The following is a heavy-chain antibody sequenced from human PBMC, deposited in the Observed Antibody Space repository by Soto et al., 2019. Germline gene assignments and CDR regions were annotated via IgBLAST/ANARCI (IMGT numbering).Heavy chain of an antibody. Sequence: SETLSLTCTVSGGSISSSSYYWGWIRQPPGKGLEWIGSIYYSGSTYYNPSLKSRVTISVDTSKNQFSLKLSSVTAADTAVYYGARHAVHRSGFTDYWGQGTLVTVSS. V-gene: IGHV4-39*01. CDR2: IYYSGST. D-gene: IGHD6-19*01. J-gene: IGHJ4*02. CDR1: GGSISSSSYY. CDR3: ARHAVHRSGFTDY.